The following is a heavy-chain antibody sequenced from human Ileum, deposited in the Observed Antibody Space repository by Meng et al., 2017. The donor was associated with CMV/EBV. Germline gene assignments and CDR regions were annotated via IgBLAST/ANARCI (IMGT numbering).Heavy chain of an antibody. CDR1: GFSFSDYS. D-gene: IGHD1-26*01. V-gene: IGHV3-21*01. J-gene: IGHJ4*02. CDR3: ARPQKYSGSYWYYFDY. Sequence: EVQLVESGGGLVRPGGSLRLSCAASGFSFSDYSMNWVRQVPGKGLGWGSSISSSSSYISYADAVKGRFTISRDDATNSLYLQMNSLRDEDTAVYYCARPQKYSGSYWYYFDYWGQGTLVTVSS. CDR2: ISSSSSYI.